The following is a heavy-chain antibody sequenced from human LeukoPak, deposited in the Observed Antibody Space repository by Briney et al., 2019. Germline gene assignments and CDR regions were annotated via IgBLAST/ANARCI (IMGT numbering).Heavy chain of an antibody. CDR3: ARDPYSGGYSDYYYYYMDV. J-gene: IGHJ6*03. D-gene: IGHD3-22*01. Sequence: GGSLRLSCAASSFTFSDYNMNWVRQAPGKGLEWVSPITSSSTYIYYADSVKGRFTISRDNAKNSLYLEMNSLRVDDTAVYYCARDPYSGGYSDYYYYYMDVWGKGTTVTVSS. CDR2: ITSSSTYI. CDR1: SFTFSDYN. V-gene: IGHV3-21*01.